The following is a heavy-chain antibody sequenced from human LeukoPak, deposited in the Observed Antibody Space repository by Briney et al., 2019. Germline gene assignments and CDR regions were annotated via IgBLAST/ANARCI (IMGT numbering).Heavy chain of an antibody. CDR1: GFIFKTYT. D-gene: IGHD1-1*01. CDR3: ARDRSTDAISEF. CDR2: ITAGDGAT. J-gene: IGHJ4*02. Sequence: SGGSLRLSCAPAGFIFKTYTLTWVRQAPGNRPEWLSSITAGDGATYYADSVRGRFTISRDYSRNTVYLHLSGLRAEDTAVYYCARDRSTDAISEFWGQGTLVAVSS. V-gene: IGHV3-23*01.